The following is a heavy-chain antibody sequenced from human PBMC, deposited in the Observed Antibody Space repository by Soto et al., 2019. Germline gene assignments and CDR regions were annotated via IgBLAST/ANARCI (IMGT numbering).Heavy chain of an antibody. Sequence: LGESLKISCKGSGYNFTSYWISWVRQMPGKGLEWMGRIDPSDSYTNYSPSFQGHVTISADNSISTAYLQWSSLKASDTAIYYCASDYDFWSGLFDYWGQGTRVTVSS. CDR3: ASDYDFWSGLFDY. V-gene: IGHV5-10-1*01. CDR2: IDPSDSYT. CDR1: GYNFTSYW. J-gene: IGHJ4*02. D-gene: IGHD3-3*01.